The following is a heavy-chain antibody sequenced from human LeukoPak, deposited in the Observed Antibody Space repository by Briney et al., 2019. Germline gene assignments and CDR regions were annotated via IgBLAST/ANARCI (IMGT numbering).Heavy chain of an antibody. J-gene: IGHJ5*02. CDR1: VSTFSSYA. Sequence: ASVKVSCKASVSTFSSYAISWVRQAPGQGLEWMGGIIPIFGTANYAQKFQGRVTITADESTSTAYMELSSLRSEDTALYYCARDPQWSSTSLNWFDPWGQGTLVTVSS. CDR3: ARDPQWSSTSLNWFDP. D-gene: IGHD2-2*01. CDR2: IIPIFGTA. V-gene: IGHV1-69*13.